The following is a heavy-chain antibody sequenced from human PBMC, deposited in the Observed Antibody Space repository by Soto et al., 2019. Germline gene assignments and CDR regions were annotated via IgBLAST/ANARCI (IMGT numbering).Heavy chain of an antibody. V-gene: IGHV3-23*01. D-gene: IGHD3-10*01. J-gene: IGHJ4*02. CDR1: GLTLRSYA. CDR2: ISGRSGVP. CDR3: ARIYGSGVVDF. Sequence: EGQLLQSGGDLVQPGGSLRLSCAGSGLTLRSYAMTWIRQTPEKGLEWVSTISGRSGVPSYADSVNGRFTVSRDNSKNTVYLQMSSLRVEDTGVYSCARIYGSGVVDFWGQGSLITVSS.